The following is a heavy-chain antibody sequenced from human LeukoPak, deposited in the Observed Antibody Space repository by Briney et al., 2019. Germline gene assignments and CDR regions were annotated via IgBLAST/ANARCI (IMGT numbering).Heavy chain of an antibody. Sequence: GESLKISCKGSGSRFTSYWIGWVRQMPGKGLEWMGIIYPGDSDTRYSPSFQGQVTISADKSISTAYLQWSSLKASDTAMYYCARNVMSNYDFWSGYTLGFDYWGQGTLVTVSS. D-gene: IGHD3-3*01. CDR1: GSRFTSYW. J-gene: IGHJ4*02. CDR2: IYPGDSDT. CDR3: ARNVMSNYDFWSGYTLGFDY. V-gene: IGHV5-51*01.